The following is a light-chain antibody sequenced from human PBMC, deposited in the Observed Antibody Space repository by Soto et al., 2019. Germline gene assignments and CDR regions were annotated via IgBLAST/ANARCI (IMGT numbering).Light chain of an antibody. Sequence: QSVLTQPPSASGSPGQSVTISCSGTSGDVGAFDYVSWYQKHPGKAPKLMVYEVNKRPSGVPDRFSGSKSGNTASLTVSGLQGEDEADYYCSSYAGDNDLVFGGGTKVTVL. CDR2: EVN. CDR1: SGDVGAFDY. V-gene: IGLV2-8*01. J-gene: IGLJ2*01. CDR3: SSYAGDNDLV.